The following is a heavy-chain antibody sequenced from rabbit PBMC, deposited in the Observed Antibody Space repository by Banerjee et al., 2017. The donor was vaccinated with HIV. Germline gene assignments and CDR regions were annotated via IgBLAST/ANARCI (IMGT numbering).Heavy chain of an antibody. V-gene: IGHV1S47*01. Sequence: QEQLVEYGGGLVQPEGSLTLTCTASGFTISSRYYMCWVRQAPGKGLEWIACIYAGDGNTYYASWAKGRFTISRSTSLNTVDLKMTSLTAADTATYFCARDLAGVIGWNFNLWGPGTLVTVS. CDR2: IYAGDGNT. D-gene: IGHD4-1*01. CDR3: ARDLAGVIGWNFNL. J-gene: IGHJ4*01. CDR1: GFTISSRYY.